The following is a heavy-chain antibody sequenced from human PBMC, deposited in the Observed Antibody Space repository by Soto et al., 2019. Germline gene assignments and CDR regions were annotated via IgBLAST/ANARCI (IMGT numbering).Heavy chain of an antibody. CDR3: ERTGDGHHDFLDY. Sequence: VHLEESGGGLVQPGGSLRLSCAASGFTFSSYWMNWVRQAPGKGLEWVANINQDGNEDNLLDSVKGRFTISRDNAKNSLFLQINSLRVDDRAVYYCERTGDGHHDFLDYWGQGALVSVSS. D-gene: IGHD1-1*01. V-gene: IGHV3-7*01. CDR1: GFTFSSYW. CDR2: INQDGNED. J-gene: IGHJ4*02.